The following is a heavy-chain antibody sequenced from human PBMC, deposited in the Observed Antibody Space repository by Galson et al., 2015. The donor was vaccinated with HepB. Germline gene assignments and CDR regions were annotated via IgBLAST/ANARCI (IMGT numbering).Heavy chain of an antibody. D-gene: IGHD6-6*01. CDR3: ARARYSSSPPDY. CDR2: ISGYNGNT. Sequence: SVKVSCKASGYTFINYGINWVRQAPGQGLEWMGWISGYNGNTKYAQKVQGRVVMTTDTSTITVYMELRSLRFDDTAVYYCARARYSSSPPDYWGRGTLVTVSS. V-gene: IGHV1-18*01. CDR1: GYTFINYG. J-gene: IGHJ4*02.